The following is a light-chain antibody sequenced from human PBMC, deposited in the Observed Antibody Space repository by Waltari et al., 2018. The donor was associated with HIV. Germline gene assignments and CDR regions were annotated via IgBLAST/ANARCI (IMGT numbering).Light chain of an antibody. CDR3: CSYANSSTSFYV. CDR2: EVS. V-gene: IGLV2-23*02. Sequence: QSALTPPASVSGSPGQSITISCTEPSSAVGTYNLVSRYPQPPGEAPKLILFEVSERPSGVSSRFSGSKSGNTASLTISGLQAEDEADYYCCSYANSSTSFYVFGSGTKVTVL. J-gene: IGLJ1*01. CDR1: SSAVGTYNL.